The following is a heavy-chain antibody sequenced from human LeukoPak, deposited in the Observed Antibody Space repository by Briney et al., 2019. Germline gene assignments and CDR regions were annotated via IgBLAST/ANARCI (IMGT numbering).Heavy chain of an antibody. Sequence: SETLSLTCTVSGGSISSYYWSWIRQPPGKGLEWIGYIYYSGSTNYKPSLKSRVTISVDTSRNQCSRKRSAVTAADPAGYDGARRSDSSGYYGPYNWFDHWGQGTLVTVSS. CDR2: IYYSGST. D-gene: IGHD3-22*01. J-gene: IGHJ5*02. CDR1: GGSISSYY. V-gene: IGHV4-59*01. CDR3: ARRSDSSGYYGPYNWFDH.